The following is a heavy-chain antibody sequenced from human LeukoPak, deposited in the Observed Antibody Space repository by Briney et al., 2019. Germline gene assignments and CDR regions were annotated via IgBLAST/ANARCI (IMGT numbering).Heavy chain of an antibody. V-gene: IGHV4-61*02. CDR1: GGSISSGSYY. CDR3: ARDRRISAAGFAP. D-gene: IGHD6-13*01. Sequence: PSETLSLTCTVSGGSISSGSYYWSWIRQPAGKGLEWIGRIYTSGSTNYNPSLKSRVTISVDTSKNQFSLKLSSVTAADTAVYYCARDRRISAAGFAPWGRGTLLTVSS. J-gene: IGHJ5*02. CDR2: IYTSGST.